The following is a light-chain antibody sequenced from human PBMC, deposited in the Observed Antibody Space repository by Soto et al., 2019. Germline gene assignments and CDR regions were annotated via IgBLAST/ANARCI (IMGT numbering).Light chain of an antibody. CDR1: SSKTGADYD. V-gene: IGLV1-40*01. J-gene: IGLJ2*01. CDR3: QSYDSSLSNLVV. CDR2: DNN. Sequence: QSVLTQPPSVSGAPGPRVTISFTGSSSKTGADYDVHWYQHLPGSAPKLLIYDNNIRPSGVPDRFSGSKSGTSASLAITGLQAEDEGDYYCQSYDSSLSNLVVFGGGTKLPVL.